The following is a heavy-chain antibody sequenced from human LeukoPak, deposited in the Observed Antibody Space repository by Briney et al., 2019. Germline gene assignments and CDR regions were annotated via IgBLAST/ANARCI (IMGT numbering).Heavy chain of an antibody. J-gene: IGHJ4*02. CDR3: ARSGYSYAFDY. D-gene: IGHD5-18*01. Sequence: PSQTLSLTCAASGDSISSGDYSWSWIRQPAGKGLEWIGRIYTSGSTNYNPSLKSRVTMSVDTSKNQFSLKLSSVTAADTAVYYCARSGYSYAFDYWGQGTLVTVSS. CDR1: GDSISSGDYS. CDR2: IYTSGST. V-gene: IGHV4-61*02.